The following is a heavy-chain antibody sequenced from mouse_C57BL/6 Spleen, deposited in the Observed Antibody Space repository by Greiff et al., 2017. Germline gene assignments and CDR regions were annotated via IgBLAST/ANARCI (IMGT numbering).Heavy chain of an antibody. V-gene: IGHV14-1*01. Sequence: VQLQQSGAELVRPGASVKLSCTASGFNIKDYYMHWVKQRPEQGLEWIGRIDPEDGDTEYAPKFQGKATMTADTSSNTAYLQLSSLTSEDTAVYYCTTFGSGESPYYFDYWGQGTTLTVSS. J-gene: IGHJ2*01. CDR1: GFNIKDYY. CDR3: TTFGSGESPYYFDY. CDR2: IDPEDGDT.